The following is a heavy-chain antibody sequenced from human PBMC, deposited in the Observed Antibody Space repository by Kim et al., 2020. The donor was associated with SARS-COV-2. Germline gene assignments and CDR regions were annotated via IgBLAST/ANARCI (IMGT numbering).Heavy chain of an antibody. CDR1: GFSFSSYA. J-gene: IGHJ6*03. D-gene: IGHD3-3*01. V-gene: IGHV3-23*01. CDR2: FGGSGDST. Sequence: GGSLRLSCAASGFSFSSYAISWVRQAPGKGLEWVSAFGGSGDSTYYADSVKGRFTMSRDNSKSTLFLQMNSLRAEDTAVYYCATEGRSVPVSYYYLMAV. CDR3: ATEGRSVPVSYYYLMAV.